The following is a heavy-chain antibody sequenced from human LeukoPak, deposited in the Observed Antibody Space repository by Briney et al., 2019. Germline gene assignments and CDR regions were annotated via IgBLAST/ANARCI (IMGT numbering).Heavy chain of an antibody. CDR1: GFTFSRYW. Sequence: GGPLRLSCAASGFTFSRYWMSWVRQAPGKGLEWVANIKEEGSEKYYVDSLKGRFTISRDNAKNTLYLQMNSLRAEDTALYFCARDTSDTSGYYYEGDAFDIWGHGTMVTVSS. V-gene: IGHV3-7*01. D-gene: IGHD3-22*01. J-gene: IGHJ3*02. CDR2: IKEEGSEK. CDR3: ARDTSDTSGYYYEGDAFDI.